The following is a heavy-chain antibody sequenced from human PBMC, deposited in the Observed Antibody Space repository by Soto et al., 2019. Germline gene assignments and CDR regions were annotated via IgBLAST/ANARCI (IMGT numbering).Heavy chain of an antibody. V-gene: IGHV4-39*01. Sequence: SETLSLTCTVSGGSISSSSYYWGWIRQPPGKGLEWIGSIYYSGSTYYNPSLKSRVTISVDTSKNQFSLKLSSVTAADTAVYYCASPLRFLEWTQDAFDIWGQGTMVTVSS. D-gene: IGHD3-3*01. CDR1: GGSISSSSYY. CDR3: ASPLRFLEWTQDAFDI. J-gene: IGHJ3*02. CDR2: IYYSGST.